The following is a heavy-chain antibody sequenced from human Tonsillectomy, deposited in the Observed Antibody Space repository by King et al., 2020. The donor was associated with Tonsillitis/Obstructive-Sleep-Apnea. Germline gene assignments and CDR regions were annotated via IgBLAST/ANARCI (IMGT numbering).Heavy chain of an antibody. CDR3: ASTPDNILGLFDY. V-gene: IGHV4-61*01. D-gene: IGHD1-14*01. J-gene: IGHJ4*02. CDR2: IHNGGSP. Sequence: QMQLQESGPRLVKPSETLSLTCTVSGGSVSSSTYFWSWIRQPPGKRVEWIGHIHNGGSPYYNPSLKSRVTISVDTSKNRFPLKLSSGTAADTAVYYCASTPDNILGLFDYWGQGTLVTVSS. CDR1: GGSVSSSTYF.